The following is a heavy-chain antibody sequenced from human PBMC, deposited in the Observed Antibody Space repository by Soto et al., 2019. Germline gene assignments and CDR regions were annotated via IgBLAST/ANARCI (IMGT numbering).Heavy chain of an antibody. CDR1: VCIVSSNY. D-gene: IGHD3-22*01. CDR3: ARGLNVYDHSGYYYY. CDR2: IYSGGST. J-gene: IGHJ4*02. V-gene: IGHV3-53*02. Sequence: EVQLVETGGGLIQPGGSLRLSCAASVCIVSSNYMSWVRQAPGKGLEWVSIIYSGGSTHYAPSVKGRFTISRDNSKNTLYIQMNSLSPEDTAGYYCARGLNVYDHSGYYYYWCQGTLVTVSP.